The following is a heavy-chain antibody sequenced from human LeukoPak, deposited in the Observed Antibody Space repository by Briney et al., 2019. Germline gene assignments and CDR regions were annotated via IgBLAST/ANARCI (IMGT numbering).Heavy chain of an antibody. CDR3: ARGAEYFHH. Sequence: TSETLSLTCTVSGGSISNYYWSWIRQPPGKGLEWIGYIYYNGNTNYNPSLKSRVTISVDTSKNQFSLKLSSVTAADTAVYYCARGAEYFHHWGQGTLVTVSS. CDR2: IYYNGNT. V-gene: IGHV4-59*01. CDR1: GGSISNYY. J-gene: IGHJ1*01.